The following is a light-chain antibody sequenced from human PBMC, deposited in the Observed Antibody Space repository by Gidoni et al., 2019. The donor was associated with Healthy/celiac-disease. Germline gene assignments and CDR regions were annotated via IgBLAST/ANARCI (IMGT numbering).Light chain of an antibody. CDR1: SSDVGSDNL. CDR3: CSYAGSSTFV. CDR2: EGS. J-gene: IGLJ1*01. V-gene: IGLV2-23*03. Sequence: SALTQPASVSGSPGQAITISCTGTSSDVGSDNLVSWYQQHPGKAPKLMIYEGSKRPSGVSNRFSGSKSGNTASLTISGLQAEDEDDYYCCSYAGSSTFVVGTGTKVTVL.